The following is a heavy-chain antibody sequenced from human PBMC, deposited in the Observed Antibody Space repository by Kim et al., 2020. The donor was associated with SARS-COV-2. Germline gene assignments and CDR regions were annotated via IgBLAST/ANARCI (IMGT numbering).Heavy chain of an antibody. V-gene: IGHV4-31*03. Sequence: SETLSLTCTVSGGSISSGGYYWSWIRQHPGKGLEWIGYIYYSGSTYYNPSLKSRVTISVDTSKNQFSLKLSSVTAADTALYYCASGRITIFGVVTEFDYWGQGTLVTVSS. D-gene: IGHD3-3*01. J-gene: IGHJ4*02. CDR2: IYYSGST. CDR1: GGSISSGGYY. CDR3: ASGRITIFGVVTEFDY.